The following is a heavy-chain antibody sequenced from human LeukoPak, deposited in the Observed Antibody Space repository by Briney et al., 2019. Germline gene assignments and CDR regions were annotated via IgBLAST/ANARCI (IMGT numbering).Heavy chain of an antibody. D-gene: IGHD2-15*01. CDR1: GGSISSYY. J-gene: IGHJ5*02. CDR3: ATEIVDGGFDP. CDR2: IYYSGST. V-gene: IGHV4-59*01. Sequence: SETLSLTYTVSGGSISSYYWSWIRQPPGKGLEWIGYIYYSGSTNYNPSLKSRVTISVDTSKNQFSLKLSSVTAADTAVYYCATEIVDGGFDPWGQGTLVTVSS.